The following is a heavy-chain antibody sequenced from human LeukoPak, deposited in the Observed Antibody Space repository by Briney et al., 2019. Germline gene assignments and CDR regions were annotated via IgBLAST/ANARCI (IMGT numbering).Heavy chain of an antibody. D-gene: IGHD1-26*01. CDR1: RDSVSSNSAA. CDR3: AREVDIVGATSSALDY. V-gene: IGHV6-1*01. J-gene: IGHJ4*02. CDR2: TYYRSKWYN. Sequence: SQTLSLTCAISRDSVSSNSAAWNWIRQSPSRGLEWLGRTYYRSKWYNDYAVSVKSRITINPDTSKNQFSLQLNSVTPEDTAVYYCAREVDIVGATSSALDYWGQGTLVTVSS.